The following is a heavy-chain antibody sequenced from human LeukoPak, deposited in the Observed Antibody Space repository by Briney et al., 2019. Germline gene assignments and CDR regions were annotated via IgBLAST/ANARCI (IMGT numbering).Heavy chain of an antibody. D-gene: IGHD6-19*01. Sequence: PGGSLRLSCAASGFTFSSYSMNWVRQAPGKGLGWVSSISSSNSYIYYADSVKGRFTIYRDNSKNSLYLQMNSLRAEDTAVYYCAREGAGDYWGQGTLVTVSS. CDR2: ISSSNSYI. CDR1: GFTFSSYS. V-gene: IGHV3-21*01. CDR3: AREGAGDY. J-gene: IGHJ4*02.